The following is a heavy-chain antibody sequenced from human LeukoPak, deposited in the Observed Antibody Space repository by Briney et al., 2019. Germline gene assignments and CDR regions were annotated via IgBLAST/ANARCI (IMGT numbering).Heavy chain of an antibody. CDR2: IKQDGSEK. CDR3: ARASDPWLQLT. V-gene: IGHV3-7*05. Sequence: PGGPLRLSCAASGFTFSNYWMIWVRQAPGKGLKWVGNIKQDGSEKRYADSVRGRFSISRDNAQTSLYLQMNSLRAEDTAVYYCARASDPWLQLTWGQGTLVTVSS. CDR1: GFTFSNYW. D-gene: IGHD5-24*01. J-gene: IGHJ5*02.